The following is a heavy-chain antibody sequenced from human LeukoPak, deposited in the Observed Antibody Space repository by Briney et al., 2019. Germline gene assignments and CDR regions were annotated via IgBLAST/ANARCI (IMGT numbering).Heavy chain of an antibody. CDR2: ISYDGSNK. J-gene: IGHJ4*02. V-gene: IGHV3-30*01. CDR1: GFTFSSYA. D-gene: IGHD6-19*01. CDR3: ARVAGGEWLANFDY. Sequence: GGSLRLSCAASGFTFSSYAMHWVRQAPGKGLEWVAVISYDGSNKYYADSVKGRFTISRDNSKNTLYLQMNSLRAEDTAVYYCARVAGGEWLANFDYWGQGTLVTVSS.